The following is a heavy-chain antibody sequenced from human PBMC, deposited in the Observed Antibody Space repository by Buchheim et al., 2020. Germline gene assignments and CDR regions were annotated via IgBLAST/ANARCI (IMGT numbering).Heavy chain of an antibody. CDR1: GFTFSRHW. CDR2: IKNDGTTT. CDR3: ARDRPDDNCDNHPMFDC. J-gene: IGHJ5*01. V-gene: IGHV3-74*01. Sequence: EVRLVESGGGVVQSGGSLRLSCAASGFTFSRHWMHWVRQGPGKGPVWVSRIKNDGTTTDYAGSVEGRFSISRDNAKNTLYLQMDSLRAEDTAMYYCARDRPDDNCDNHPMFDCWGQGTL. D-gene: IGHD2/OR15-2a*01.